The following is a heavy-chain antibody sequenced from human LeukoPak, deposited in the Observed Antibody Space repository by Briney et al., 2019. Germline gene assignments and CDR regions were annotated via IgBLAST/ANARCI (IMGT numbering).Heavy chain of an antibody. V-gene: IGHV3-30*04. CDR3: ARELLPVKEWFDP. CDR1: GFTFSSYA. Sequence: GGSLRLSCAAAGFTFSSYAMHWVRQAPGKGLEWVAVISYDGSNKYYADSVKGRFTISRDNSKNTLYIQMNSLRAEDTAVYYCARELLPVKEWFDPWGQGNLVTVSS. CDR2: ISYDGSNK. J-gene: IGHJ5*02. D-gene: IGHD2/OR15-2a*01.